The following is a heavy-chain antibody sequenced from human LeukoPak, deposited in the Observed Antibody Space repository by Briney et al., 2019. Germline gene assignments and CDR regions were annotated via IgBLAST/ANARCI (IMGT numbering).Heavy chain of an antibody. CDR2: IRQDGSEK. J-gene: IGHJ4*02. CDR1: GFTFSSHW. CDR3: ARARIGDSSVCLGN. D-gene: IGHD6-19*01. V-gene: IGHV3-7*01. Sequence: GGSLRLSCAASGFTFSSHWMSWVRQAPGRGLEWVANIRQDGSEKYYVDSVKGRFSISRDNVEQSVYLQMNSLRAEDTAIYYCARARIGDSSVCLGNWGQGTLVTVSS.